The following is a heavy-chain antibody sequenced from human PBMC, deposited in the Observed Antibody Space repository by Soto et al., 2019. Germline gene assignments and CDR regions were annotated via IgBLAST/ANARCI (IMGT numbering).Heavy chain of an antibody. D-gene: IGHD2-2*01. Sequence: AGGSLRLSCAASGFTFSSYAMSWVRQAPGKGLEWVSAISGSGGSTYYADSVKGRFTISRDNSKNTLYLQMNSLRAEDTAVYYCAKDPDIVVVPAATDWGQGTLVTVSS. J-gene: IGHJ4*02. V-gene: IGHV3-23*01. CDR2: ISGSGGST. CDR1: GFTFSSYA. CDR3: AKDPDIVVVPAATD.